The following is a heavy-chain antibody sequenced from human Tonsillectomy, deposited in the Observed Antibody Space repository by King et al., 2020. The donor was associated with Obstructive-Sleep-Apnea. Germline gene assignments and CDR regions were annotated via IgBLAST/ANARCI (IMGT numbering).Heavy chain of an antibody. Sequence: VQLVESGAEVKKPGSSVKVSCKASGGTFSSYAISWVRQAPGQGLEWMGGSIPIFGTANYAQKFQGRVTITADESTSTAYMELSSLRSEDTAVYYCARGEGYCSSTSCYGEPFDYWGQGTLVTVSS. CDR3: ARGEGYCSSTSCYGEPFDY. D-gene: IGHD2-2*01. CDR2: SIPIFGTA. CDR1: GGTFSSYA. J-gene: IGHJ4*02. V-gene: IGHV1-69*01.